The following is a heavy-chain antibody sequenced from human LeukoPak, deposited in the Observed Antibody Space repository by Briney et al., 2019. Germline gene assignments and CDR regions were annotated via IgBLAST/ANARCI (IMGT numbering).Heavy chain of an antibody. V-gene: IGHV4-39*01. CDR2: IYYSGTT. CDR1: GGSISSSSYY. D-gene: IGHD1-26*01. CDR3: ATPKRYSGSYYLSD. Sequence: SETLSLTCTVSGGSISSSSYYWGWIRQPPGKGLEWIGSIYYSGTTYYNPSLKSRVTISVDTSKNQFSLKLSSVTAADTAVYYCATPKRYSGSYYLSDWGQGTLVTVSS. J-gene: IGHJ4*02.